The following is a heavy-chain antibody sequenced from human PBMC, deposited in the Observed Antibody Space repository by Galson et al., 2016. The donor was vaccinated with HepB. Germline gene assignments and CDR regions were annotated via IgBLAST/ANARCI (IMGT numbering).Heavy chain of an antibody. CDR3: GKHGGFDY. CDR2: ITRSGDAT. D-gene: IGHD3-16*01. CDR1: GFSFSNSG. V-gene: IGHV3-23*01. J-gene: IGHJ4*02. Sequence: SLRLSCAASGFSFSNSGMSWVRQAPRRGLEWVSGITRSGDATHCADFVKGRFTISRDNSKNTLYLYMNNLTAGDTAIYYCGKHGGFDYWGQGALVTVSS.